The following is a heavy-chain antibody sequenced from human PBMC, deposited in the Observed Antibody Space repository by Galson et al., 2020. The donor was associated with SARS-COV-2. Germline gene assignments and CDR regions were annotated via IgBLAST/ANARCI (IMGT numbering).Heavy chain of an antibody. CDR1: GFTFSSYA. V-gene: IGHV3-30-3*01. Sequence: LSCAASGFTFSSYAMHWVRQAPGKGLEWVAVISYDGSNKYYADSVKGRFTISRDNSKNTLYLQMNSLRAEDTAVYYCARDWGYCSSTSCRYRYYYYGMDVWGQGTTVIVSS. CDR2: ISYDGSNK. J-gene: IGHJ6*02. D-gene: IGHD2-2*01. CDR3: ARDWGYCSSTSCRYRYYYYGMDV.